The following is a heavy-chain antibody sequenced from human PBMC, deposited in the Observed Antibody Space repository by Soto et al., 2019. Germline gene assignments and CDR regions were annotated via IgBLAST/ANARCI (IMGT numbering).Heavy chain of an antibody. Sequence: SETLSLTCTVSGGSISSSSYYWGWIRQPPGKGLEWIGSIYYSGSTYYNPSLKSRVTISVDTSKNQFSLKLSSVTAADTAVYYCARRPGGSGSSFFDYWGQGTLVTVSS. J-gene: IGHJ4*02. D-gene: IGHD3-10*01. CDR1: GGSISSSSYY. CDR3: ARRPGGSGSSFFDY. V-gene: IGHV4-39*01. CDR2: IYYSGST.